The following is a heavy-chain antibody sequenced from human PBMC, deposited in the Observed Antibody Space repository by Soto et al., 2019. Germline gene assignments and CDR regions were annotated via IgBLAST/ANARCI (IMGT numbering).Heavy chain of an antibody. Sequence: EVQLEESGGDLVQPGGSLRLSCAASGFTLSAYWMTWVRQAPGKGLEWVANINRDGSKKSYLDSVRGRFTISRHNVGNSLSLQIDSLRADDTALSSCAPDVSPASTSLYLDAFDIWGQGTMVTVSS. CDR2: INRDGSKK. CDR3: APDVSPASTSLYLDAFDI. V-gene: IGHV3-7*05. J-gene: IGHJ3*02. D-gene: IGHD2-8*01. CDR1: GFTLSAYW.